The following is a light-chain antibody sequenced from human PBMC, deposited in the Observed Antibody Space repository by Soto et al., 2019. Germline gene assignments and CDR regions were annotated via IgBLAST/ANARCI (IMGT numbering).Light chain of an antibody. CDR2: GAS. CDR1: QSVSSSY. J-gene: IGKJ3*01. V-gene: IGKV3-20*01. Sequence: EIVLTQSPGTLSLSPGERATLSCRASQSVSSSYLAWYQQKPGQAPRLLIYGASSRATGIPDRFSGSGSGTDFTLTISRLEPEDFAVYYCQQYSSSPGFTFGPGTNVDIK. CDR3: QQYSSSPGFT.